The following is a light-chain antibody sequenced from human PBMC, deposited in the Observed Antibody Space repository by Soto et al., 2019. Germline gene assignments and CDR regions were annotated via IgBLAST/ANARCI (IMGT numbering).Light chain of an antibody. CDR1: NIGSKS. Sequence: SYELTQSPSVSVAPGQTARITCGGNNIGSKSVHWFQQRPGQAPVLVVFDDSDRPSGIPERFSGSKSETTATLTISGVEAGDEADYYCQVWDSNVLPHVFGTGTKVTVL. CDR3: QVWDSNVLPHV. V-gene: IGLV3-21*02. CDR2: DDS. J-gene: IGLJ1*01.